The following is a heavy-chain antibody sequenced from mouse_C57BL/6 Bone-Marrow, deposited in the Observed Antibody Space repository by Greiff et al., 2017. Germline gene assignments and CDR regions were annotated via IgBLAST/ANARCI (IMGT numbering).Heavy chain of an antibody. Sequence: QVQPQQSGAELARPGASVKLSCKASGYTFTSYGISWVKQRTGQGLEWIGEIYPRSGNTYYNEKFKGKATLTADKSSSTAYMELRSLTSEDSAVYFCASPGSGYDYFDYWGQGTTLTVSS. D-gene: IGHD3-2*02. CDR3: ASPGSGYDYFDY. J-gene: IGHJ2*01. CDR2: IYPRSGNT. CDR1: GYTFTSYG. V-gene: IGHV1-81*01.